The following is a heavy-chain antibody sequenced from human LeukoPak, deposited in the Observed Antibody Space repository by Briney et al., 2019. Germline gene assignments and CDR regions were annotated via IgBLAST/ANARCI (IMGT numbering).Heavy chain of an antibody. J-gene: IGHJ3*02. CDR2: ISAYNGNT. V-gene: IGHV1-18*01. CDR3: ARFRYFDWLLSHDAFDI. Sequence: ASVKVSCKASGYTFTSYGISWVGQAPGHRLEWMGWISAYNGNTNYAQKLQGRVTMTTDTSTSTAYMELRSLRSDDTAVYYCARFRYFDWLLSHDAFDIWGQGTMVTVSS. D-gene: IGHD3-9*01. CDR1: GYTFTSYG.